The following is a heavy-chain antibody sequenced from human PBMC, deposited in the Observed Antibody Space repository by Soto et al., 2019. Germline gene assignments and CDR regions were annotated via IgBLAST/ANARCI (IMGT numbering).Heavy chain of an antibody. D-gene: IGHD2-15*01. J-gene: IGHJ4*02. V-gene: IGHV3-11*01. Sequence: QVQLVESGGGLVKPGGSLRLSCAASGFTFSDYYMSWIRQAPGKGLEWVSYISSSGRTIYYADSVKGRFTISRDNAKNSLYLQMNSLRAEDTAVYYCASEIVVVVAATPAAVDYWGQGTLVTVSS. CDR3: ASEIVVVVAATPAAVDY. CDR1: GFTFSDYY. CDR2: ISSSGRTI.